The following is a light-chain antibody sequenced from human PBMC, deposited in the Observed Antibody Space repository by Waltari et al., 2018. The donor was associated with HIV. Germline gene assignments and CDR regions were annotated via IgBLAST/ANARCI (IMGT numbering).Light chain of an antibody. J-gene: IGLJ2*01. CDR1: SSDVGGYNY. CDR3: CSYAGSYTEV. V-gene: IGLV2-11*01. Sequence: SALTQPRPVSGSPGQSVTISCTGTSSDVGGYNYVSWYQQHPGKAPKLMIYVVSKRPGGVPDRFSGSKSGNTASLTISGRQAEDEADYYCCSYAGSYTEVFGGGTKLTVL. CDR2: VVS.